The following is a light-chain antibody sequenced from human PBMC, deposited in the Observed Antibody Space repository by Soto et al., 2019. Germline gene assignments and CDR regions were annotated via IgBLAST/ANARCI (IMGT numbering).Light chain of an antibody. CDR2: AAS. CDR3: QQSDSTRWT. J-gene: IGKJ1*01. V-gene: IGKV1-39*01. CDR1: QSISTY. Sequence: DIQMTQSPSSLSASVGDRVTITCRASQSISTYLNWYQQKPGKAPKLMIYAASNLQSGVPSRFSGSGSGTDFTLTISSLQPEDFATYYCQQSDSTRWTFGQGTKVDIK.